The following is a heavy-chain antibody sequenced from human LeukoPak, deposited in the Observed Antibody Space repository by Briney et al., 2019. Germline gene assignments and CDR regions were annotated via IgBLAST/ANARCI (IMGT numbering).Heavy chain of an antibody. D-gene: IGHD3-22*01. Sequence: KTSETLSLTCTVSGGSISSYYWSWIRQPPGKGLEWIGYIYYSGSTNYNPSLKSRVTISVDTSKNQFSLKLSSVTAADTAVYYCARARYYYDSSGYYDEAFDYWGQGTLVTVSS. CDR1: GGSISSYY. CDR2: IYYSGST. J-gene: IGHJ4*02. V-gene: IGHV4-59*01. CDR3: ARARYYYDSSGYYDEAFDY.